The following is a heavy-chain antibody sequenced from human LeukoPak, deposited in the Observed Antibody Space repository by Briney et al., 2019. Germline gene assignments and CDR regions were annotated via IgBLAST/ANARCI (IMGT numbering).Heavy chain of an antibody. Sequence: PGGSLRLSCAASGFSFGNYAMHWVRQAPGKGLEWVAAILYDGSNKYYADSVKGRFTISRDNSKNTLYLQTNSLRAEDTAVYYCARATYYYDSSGPAFDYWGQGTLVTVSS. V-gene: IGHV3-30-3*01. D-gene: IGHD3-22*01. CDR1: GFSFGNYA. CDR3: ARATYYYDSSGPAFDY. CDR2: ILYDGSNK. J-gene: IGHJ4*02.